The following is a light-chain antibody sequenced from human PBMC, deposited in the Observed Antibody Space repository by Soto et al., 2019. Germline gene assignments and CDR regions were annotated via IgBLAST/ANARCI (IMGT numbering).Light chain of an antibody. Sequence: DIQMTQSTSSLSASVGDRVTISCRASQSISSYLNWYQQKPGKAPKLLISDASSFESGVPSRFSGSGSGTEFTLTISSLQPDDFATYYGQQYHTWTFGQGTKVAIK. V-gene: IGKV1-5*01. J-gene: IGKJ1*01. CDR3: QQYHTWT. CDR2: DAS. CDR1: QSISSY.